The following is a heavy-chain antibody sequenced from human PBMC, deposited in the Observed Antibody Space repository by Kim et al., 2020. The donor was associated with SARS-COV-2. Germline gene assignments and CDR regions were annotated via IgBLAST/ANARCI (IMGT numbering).Heavy chain of an antibody. CDR3: LSFEDWFDP. D-gene: IGHD3-10*01. Sequence: SSTSYADSVKGRFTISRDNAKNTLYLQMNSLRAEDTAVYYCLSFEDWFDPWVQGTLVTVSS. V-gene: IGHV3-74*01. J-gene: IGHJ5*02. CDR2: SST.